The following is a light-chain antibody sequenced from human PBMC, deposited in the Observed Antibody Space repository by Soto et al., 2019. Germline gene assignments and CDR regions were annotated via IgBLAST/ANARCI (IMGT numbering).Light chain of an antibody. V-gene: IGKV1-5*01. CDR1: QSISSW. Sequence: DIQINQSPSTLSASVGDRVTITCRASQSISSWLAWYQQKPGKAPKLLIYAASTLQSGVPSRFSGSGSGTDFTLTISCLQSEDFATYYCQQYYSYPLAFGQGTRLEI. CDR3: QQYYSYPLA. J-gene: IGKJ5*01. CDR2: AAS.